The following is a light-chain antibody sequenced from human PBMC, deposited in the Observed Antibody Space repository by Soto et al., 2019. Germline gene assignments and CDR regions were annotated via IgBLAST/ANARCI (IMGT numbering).Light chain of an antibody. CDR3: QQYNNWPWT. J-gene: IGKJ1*01. CDR1: QSVSSN. V-gene: IGKV3-15*01. CDR2: GAS. Sequence: EIVMTQSPATLSVSPGERATLSCRASQSVSSNLAWYQQKPGQAPRLLIYGASTRATGIAARFSGSGSGTEFTLTISSLQSEDFAVYYCQQYNNWPWTVGQGTKVEIQ.